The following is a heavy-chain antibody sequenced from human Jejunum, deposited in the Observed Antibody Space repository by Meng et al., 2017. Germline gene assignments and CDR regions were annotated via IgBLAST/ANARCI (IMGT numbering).Heavy chain of an antibody. CDR1: GFTFGDYA. CDR2: IRSKAYGGTT. V-gene: IGHV3-49*04. Sequence: GESLKISCTASGFTFGDYAMSWVRQAPGKRLEWVGFIRSKAYGGTTDYSTSVGGRFTISRDDSKSIAYLQMNSLKTEDTAVYYCTREPINDYGDYYSGMDVWGQGTTVTVSS. J-gene: IGHJ6*02. CDR3: TREPINDYGDYYSGMDV. D-gene: IGHD4-17*01.